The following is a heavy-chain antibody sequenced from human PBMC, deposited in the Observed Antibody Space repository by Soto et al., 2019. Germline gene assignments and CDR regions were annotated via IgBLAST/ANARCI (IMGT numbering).Heavy chain of an antibody. CDR1: GFTFSSYA. V-gene: IGHV3-23*01. D-gene: IGHD3-3*01. J-gene: IGHJ6*02. CDR3: AKDRTIFGVVPHYYYGMDV. Sequence: GGSLRLSCAASGFTFSSYAMSWVRQAPGRGLEWVSAISGSGGSTYYADSVKGRFTISRDNSKNTLYLQMNSLRAEDTAVYYCAKDRTIFGVVPHYYYGMDVWGQGTTVTVSS. CDR2: ISGSGGST.